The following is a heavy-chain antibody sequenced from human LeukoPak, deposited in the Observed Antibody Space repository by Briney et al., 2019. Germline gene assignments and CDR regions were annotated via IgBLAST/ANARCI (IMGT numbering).Heavy chain of an antibody. V-gene: IGHV3-48*04. CDR2: ISSSSSKI. D-gene: IGHD5-24*01. Sequence: GGSLRLSCAASGFTFSRYSMNWVRQAPGKGLEWVSYISSSSSKIYYADSVKGRFTISRDNAKNSLYLQMNSLRAEDTAVYYCARDPGEMATIGSYFDYWGQGTLVTVSS. CDR3: ARDPGEMATIGSYFDY. CDR1: GFTFSRYS. J-gene: IGHJ4*02.